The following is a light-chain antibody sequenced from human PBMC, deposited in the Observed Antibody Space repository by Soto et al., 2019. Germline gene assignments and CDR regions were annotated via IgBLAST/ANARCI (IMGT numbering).Light chain of an antibody. CDR3: CSYTDSSCV. Sequence: QSALTQPASVSGSPGPSITISCTGTSSDIGAYNYVSWYQHQPGNDPKLLIYEVSHRPSGVSARFSGSKSGNTASRTISGLQAEDEADFLCCSYTDSSCVFGVGTKLTV. CDR1: SSDIGAYNY. V-gene: IGLV2-14*01. CDR2: EVS. J-gene: IGLJ3*02.